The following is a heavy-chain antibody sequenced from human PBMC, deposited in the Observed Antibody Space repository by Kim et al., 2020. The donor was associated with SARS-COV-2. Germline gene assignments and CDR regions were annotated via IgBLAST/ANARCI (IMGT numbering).Heavy chain of an antibody. D-gene: IGHD3-10*01. CDR1: GGSISTYH. J-gene: IGHJ4*01. CDR3: ARGFITMVRGIIKGAHFD. CDR2: IYYSGRT. Sequence: SETLSLTCTVSGGSISTYHWSWIRQPPGKGLEWIGNIYYSGRTNYNPSLNSRVTISIDTSKNQFSLKLSSVTAADTAVYYCARGFITMVRGIIKGAHFD. V-gene: IGHV4-59*01.